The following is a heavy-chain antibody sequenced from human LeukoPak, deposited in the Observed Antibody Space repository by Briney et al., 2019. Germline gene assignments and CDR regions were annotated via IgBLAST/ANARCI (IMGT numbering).Heavy chain of an antibody. CDR3: ATARDYYDSSAPGRLDY. Sequence: GGSLRLSCAASGFTFSSYAMSWVRQAPGKGLEWVSAISGSGGSTYYADSVKGRFTISRDNSKNTLYLQMNSLRAEDTAVYYCATARDYYDSSAPGRLDYWGQGTLVTVSS. CDR2: ISGSGGST. J-gene: IGHJ4*02. V-gene: IGHV3-23*01. CDR1: GFTFSSYA. D-gene: IGHD3-22*01.